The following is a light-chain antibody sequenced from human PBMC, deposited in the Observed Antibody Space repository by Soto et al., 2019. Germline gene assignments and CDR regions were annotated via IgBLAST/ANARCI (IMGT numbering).Light chain of an antibody. J-gene: IGLJ3*02. CDR2: AVS. CDR1: SSDVGRYNF. V-gene: IGLV2-11*01. CDR3: YSYTASDIWV. Sequence: QSALTQPRSVSGSPGQSVTISCTGTSSDVGRYNFVSWYQQLPGKAPKLLISAVSQRPSGVPDRFSGSKSGNTASLTISGLQADDEADYFCYSYTASDIWVFGGGTKVTVL.